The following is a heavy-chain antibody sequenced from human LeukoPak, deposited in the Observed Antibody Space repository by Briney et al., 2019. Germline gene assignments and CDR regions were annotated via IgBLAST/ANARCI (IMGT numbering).Heavy chain of an antibody. CDR3: TNDGRFDY. CDR1: GFTFSGSA. D-gene: IGHD4-17*01. J-gene: IGHJ4*02. Sequence: GGSLRLSCAASGFTFSGSAMHWLRQASGKGLEWVGRIRSKANSYATAYAASVKGRFTISRDDSKNTAYLQMNSLKTEDMSVYYCTNDGRFDYWGQGTLVTVSS. CDR2: IRSKANSYAT. V-gene: IGHV3-73*01.